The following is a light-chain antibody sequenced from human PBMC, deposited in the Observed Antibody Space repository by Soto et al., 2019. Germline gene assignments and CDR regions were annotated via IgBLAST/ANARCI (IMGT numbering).Light chain of an antibody. J-gene: IGLJ3*02. Sequence: SYELTQPPSESAAPGQTASITCGGDNIGTKGVHWYQQKPGQAPELVVYNGRDRPSGIPERFSGSNSGNTATLTITRVEAGDEADFYCQVRESPSDHSVVFGGGTKLTVL. CDR1: NIGTKG. V-gene: IGLV3-21*02. CDR3: QVRESPSDHSVV. CDR2: NGR.